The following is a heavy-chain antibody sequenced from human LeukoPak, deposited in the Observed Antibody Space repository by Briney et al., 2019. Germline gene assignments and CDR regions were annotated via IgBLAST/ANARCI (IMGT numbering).Heavy chain of an antibody. CDR1: GFTFSTYA. CDR3: VRGWYPLDY. V-gene: IGHV3-64*01. J-gene: IGHJ4*02. CDR2: ISDDVGST. Sequence: GGSLRLSCVASGFTFSTYAMHWVRQGPGKGLEYVSGISDDVGSTFYANSVKGRFTISRDNSKNTLYLLMGSLRAEDMAVYYCVRGWYPLDYWGQGTLVTVSS. D-gene: IGHD6-19*01.